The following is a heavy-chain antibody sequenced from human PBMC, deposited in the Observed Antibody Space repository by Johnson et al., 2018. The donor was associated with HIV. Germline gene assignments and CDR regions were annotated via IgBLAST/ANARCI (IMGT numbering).Heavy chain of an antibody. CDR2: ISASGDST. D-gene: IGHD2-21*01. CDR1: GFTFSSYA. V-gene: IGHV3-23*04. CDR3: AKGEGYCGGDCLDAFDS. J-gene: IGHJ3*02. Sequence: VQLVESGGDLVQPGGSLRLSCAASGFTFSSYAMSWVRQAPGKGLEWVSAISASGDSTYYADSVKGRFTISRENSKNTLYLQMNSLRAEDTAAYYCAKGEGYCGGDCLDAFDSWGQGTVVTVSS.